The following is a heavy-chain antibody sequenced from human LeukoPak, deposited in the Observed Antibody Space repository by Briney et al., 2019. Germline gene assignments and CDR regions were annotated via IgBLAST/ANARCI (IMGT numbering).Heavy chain of an antibody. CDR2: INHSGST. Sequence: SETLSLTCAVYGGSFSGYYWSWIRQPPGKGLEWIGEINHSGSTNYNPSLKSRVTISVDTSKNQFSLKLSSVTAADTAVCYCARFGSGYYYYYYGMDVWGQGTTVTVSS. CDR3: ARFGSGYYYYYYGMDV. V-gene: IGHV4-34*01. D-gene: IGHD3-22*01. J-gene: IGHJ6*02. CDR1: GGSFSGYY.